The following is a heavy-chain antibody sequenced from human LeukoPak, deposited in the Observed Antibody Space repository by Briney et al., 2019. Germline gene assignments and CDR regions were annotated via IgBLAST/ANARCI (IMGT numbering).Heavy chain of an antibody. CDR1: GYSISSGYY. CDR3: ARGSYGSYYFDY. Sequence: LSLTCTVSGYSISSGYYWGWIRQAPGKGLEWVSYISSSGSTIYYADSVKGRFTISRDNAKNSLYLQMNSLRAEDTAVYYCARGSYGSYYFDYWGQGTLVTVSS. V-gene: IGHV3-11*04. J-gene: IGHJ4*02. CDR2: ISSSGSTI. D-gene: IGHD3-10*01.